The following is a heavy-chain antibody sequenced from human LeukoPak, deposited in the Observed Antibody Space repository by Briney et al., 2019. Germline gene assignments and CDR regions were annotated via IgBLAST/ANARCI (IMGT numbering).Heavy chain of an antibody. V-gene: IGHV4-59*08. CDR2: IFYSWTT. CDR1: GGSIRSYY. D-gene: IGHD2-15*01. J-gene: IGHJ4*02. Sequence: SETLSLTCTVSGGSIRSYYWSWIRKRPPKGQEWVGYIFYSWTTDSNPSLKSRVTISVGTSKNQFSLKLSSVTAADTAVYYWARTYCSGGSCHFDYWGQGTLVTVSS. CDR3: ARTYCSGGSCHFDY.